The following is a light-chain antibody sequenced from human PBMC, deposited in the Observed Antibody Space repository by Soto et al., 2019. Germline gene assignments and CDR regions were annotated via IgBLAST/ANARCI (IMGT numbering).Light chain of an antibody. CDR2: GAS. V-gene: IGKV3-15*01. J-gene: IGKJ1*01. CDR3: HHYNNWPRT. CDR1: QNVNSN. Sequence: EIVMTQSPASLSVSPGERATLSCRASQNVNSNSAWYQQKPGQAPRFLIYGASTRATGIPARFSGCGSGTEFTLTISSLQSEDFAVYYCHHYNNWPRTFGPGTKVDIK.